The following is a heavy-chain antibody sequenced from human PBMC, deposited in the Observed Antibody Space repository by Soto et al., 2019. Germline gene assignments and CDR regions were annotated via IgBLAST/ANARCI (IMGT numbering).Heavy chain of an antibody. CDR1: GGSISSDHYH. D-gene: IGHD2-21*02. J-gene: IGHJ6*02. CDR2: IHYSGSL. Sequence: QVQLQESGPGLVRPSQTLSLTCTVSGGSISSDHYHWTWIRQPPGKGLEWIGYIHYSGSLYYNPSLQSRVTMSVDTSKNLFSLKLSSVTAADTAVYFCAREDDGGDRDYYGLDVWGQGTTVTVSS. CDR3: AREDDGGDRDYYGLDV. V-gene: IGHV4-30-4*01.